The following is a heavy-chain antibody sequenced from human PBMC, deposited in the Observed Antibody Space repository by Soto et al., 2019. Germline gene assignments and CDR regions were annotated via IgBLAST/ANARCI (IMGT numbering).Heavy chain of an antibody. D-gene: IGHD1-20*01. Sequence: EVQLVESGGGLVQPGGSLRLSCAGSGFTLSDHYIDWVRQAPGKGLEWVGRSRDKAQGYSTAYAASVKGRFTTSRDESKNSVYLQMNSLKTEDTAVYYCTKDINMGGVDVWGQGTTVTVSS. CDR1: GFTLSDHY. CDR3: TKDINMGGVDV. V-gene: IGHV3-72*01. CDR2: SRDKAQGYST. J-gene: IGHJ6*02.